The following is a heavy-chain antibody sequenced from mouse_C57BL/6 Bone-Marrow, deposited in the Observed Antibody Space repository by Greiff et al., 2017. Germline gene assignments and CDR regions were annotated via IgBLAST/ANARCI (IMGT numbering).Heavy chain of an antibody. D-gene: IGHD1-1*01. V-gene: IGHV1-19*01. CDR1: GYTFTDYY. J-gene: IGHJ4*01. CDR3: ARAVITTVGAMDY. CDR2: INPYNGGT. Sequence: VQLQQSGPVLVKPGASVKMSCKASGYTFTDYYMNWVKQSHGKSLEWIGVINPYNGGTSYSQKFKGKATLTVDKSSSTAYMELNSLTSEDSAVYYCARAVITTVGAMDYWGQGTSVTGSS.